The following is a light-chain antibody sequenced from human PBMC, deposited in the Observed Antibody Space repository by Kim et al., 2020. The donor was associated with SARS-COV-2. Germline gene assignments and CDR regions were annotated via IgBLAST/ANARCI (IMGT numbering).Light chain of an antibody. CDR2: LNSDGSL. J-gene: IGLJ3*02. CDR3: QTWGPGIRV. CDR1: SGHSSYD. Sequence: ASVKLTCTLSSGHSSYDIAWHQQQPETGPRYLMKLNSDGSLSKGDGIPDRFSGSSSGAERYLTISSLQSEDEAYYYCQTWGPGIRVFGGGTQLAVL. V-gene: IGLV4-69*01.